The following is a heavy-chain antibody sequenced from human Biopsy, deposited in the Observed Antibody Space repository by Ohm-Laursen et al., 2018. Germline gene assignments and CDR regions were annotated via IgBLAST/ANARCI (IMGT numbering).Heavy chain of an antibody. D-gene: IGHD2-21*01. V-gene: IGHV4-59*01. CDR1: GGSLNRYY. CDR2: VSAIETT. J-gene: IGHJ6*02. CDR3: ARGLVGTGASSPRWGLYDTYYYYYGMDV. Sequence: GTLSLTCTVSGGSLNRYYWRWIRQPPGKGLESMGYVSAIETTNYNPSLESRVTISVDMSKNQFSLKLNPMTAADTAVYFCARGLVGTGASSPRWGLYDTYYYYYGMDVWGQGTTVTVSS.